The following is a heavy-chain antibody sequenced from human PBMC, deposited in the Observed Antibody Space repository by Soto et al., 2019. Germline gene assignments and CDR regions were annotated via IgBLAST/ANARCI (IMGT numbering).Heavy chain of an antibody. Sequence: GGSLRLSCAASGFTFSNAWMSWVRQAPGKGLEWVGRIKSKTDGGTTAYAAPVKGRFSISRDDSKNTLYLQMNSLKTEDTAVYYCTTEYCSSTTCYASLDYWGLGTLVTVSS. CDR1: GFTFSNAW. CDR2: IKSKTDGGTT. J-gene: IGHJ4*02. CDR3: TTEYCSSTTCYASLDY. D-gene: IGHD2-2*01. V-gene: IGHV3-15*01.